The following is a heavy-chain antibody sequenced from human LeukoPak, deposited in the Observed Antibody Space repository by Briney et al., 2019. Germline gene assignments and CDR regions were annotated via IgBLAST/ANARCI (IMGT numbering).Heavy chain of an antibody. J-gene: IGHJ4*01. CDR2: MYISGST. D-gene: IGHD7-27*01. V-gene: IGHV4-4*09. CDR3: ARMTARGLHWGYLNY. Sequence: PSETLSLTCSVSGGSISGYFWSWIRQPPGKELEWIGHMYISGSTNYNPSLKSSVTMSLDTTKSQFSLQLPSVTAADTAVYYCARMTARGLHWGYLNYWGHGTLVAVSS. CDR1: GGSISGYF.